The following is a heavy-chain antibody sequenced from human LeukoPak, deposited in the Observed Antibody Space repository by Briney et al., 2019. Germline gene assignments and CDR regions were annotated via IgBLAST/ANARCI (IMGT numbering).Heavy chain of an antibody. J-gene: IGHJ4*03. D-gene: IGHD1-1*01. CDR3: ARGPTISETGYFDY. Sequence: KPSETLSLTCAVYGGSFSAYYWSWISQSPGKGLEWIAEINHRGDTNYNPSVKSRVSISVDTSKNQFSLKVTSLTAADTAVYYCARGPTISETGYFDYWGQGTLVTVSS. CDR2: INHRGDT. V-gene: IGHV4-34*01. CDR1: GGSFSAYY.